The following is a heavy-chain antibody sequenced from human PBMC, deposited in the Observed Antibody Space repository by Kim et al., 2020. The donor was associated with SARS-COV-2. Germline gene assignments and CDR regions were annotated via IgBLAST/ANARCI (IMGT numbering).Heavy chain of an antibody. CDR2: IWYDGSNK. Sequence: GGSLRLSCAASGFTFSSYGMHWVRQAPGKGLEWVAVIWYDGSNKYYADSVKGRFTISRDNSKNTLYLQMNSQRAEDTAVYYCAREGGAAADKWFDPWGQG. CDR3: AREGGAAADKWFDP. V-gene: IGHV3-33*01. D-gene: IGHD6-13*01. CDR1: GFTFSSYG. J-gene: IGHJ5*02.